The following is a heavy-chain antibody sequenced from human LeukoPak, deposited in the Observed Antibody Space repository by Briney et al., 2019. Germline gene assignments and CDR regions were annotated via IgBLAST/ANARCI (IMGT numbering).Heavy chain of an antibody. CDR1: GGSISSGGYY. D-gene: IGHD1-26*01. Sequence: TPSETLSLTCTVSGGSISSGGYYWSWIRQHPGKGLEWIGYIYYSGSTYYNPSLKSRVTISVDTSKNQFSLKLSSVTAADTAVYYCAGHIQWEPFDYWGQGTLVTVSS. CDR3: AGHIQWEPFDY. CDR2: IYYSGST. V-gene: IGHV4-31*03. J-gene: IGHJ4*02.